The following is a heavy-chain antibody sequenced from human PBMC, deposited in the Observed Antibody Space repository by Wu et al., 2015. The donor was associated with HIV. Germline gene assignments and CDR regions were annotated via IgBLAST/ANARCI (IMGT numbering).Heavy chain of an antibody. Sequence: QVQLVQSGAEVRKPGASVKVSCKASGYTFAAYYIHWVRQAPGQGLEWMGWINPNSGGTNYAQRFQGRVTMTRDTSISTAYMELSRLRSDDTALYYCARDIIGDYHNDAFDFWGQGTMVTVSS. CDR3: ARDIIGDYHNDAFDF. CDR2: INPNSGGT. J-gene: IGHJ3*01. V-gene: IGHV1-2*02. D-gene: IGHD2-21*01. CDR1: GYTFAAYY.